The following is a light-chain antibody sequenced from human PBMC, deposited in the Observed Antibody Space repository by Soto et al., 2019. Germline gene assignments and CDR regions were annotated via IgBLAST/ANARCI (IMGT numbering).Light chain of an antibody. V-gene: IGKV1-9*01. J-gene: IGKJ3*01. CDR1: QGIGSY. CDR2: AAS. Sequence: DIQLTQSPSFLSASVGDRVTITCRASQGIGSYLAWYQQKPGKAPNLLIYAASTLQSGVPSRFSGSGSGTEFTLTISSLQPEDFATYYCQQLDSYPSFTFGPGTKVDIK. CDR3: QQLDSYPSFT.